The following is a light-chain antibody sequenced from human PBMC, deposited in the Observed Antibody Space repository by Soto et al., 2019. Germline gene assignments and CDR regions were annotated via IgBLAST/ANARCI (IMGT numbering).Light chain of an antibody. CDR3: QQYDSPPYT. CDR2: GAS. J-gene: IGKJ2*01. Sequence: VLTQSPGTLSLSPGERATLSCRASQSVSSSNLAWYQKKPGQAPRVLIYGASTRATGIPDRFSGSGSGSDFTLTISRLEPEDFAVYSCQQYDSPPYTFGQGTNLEIK. CDR1: QSVSSSN. V-gene: IGKV3-20*01.